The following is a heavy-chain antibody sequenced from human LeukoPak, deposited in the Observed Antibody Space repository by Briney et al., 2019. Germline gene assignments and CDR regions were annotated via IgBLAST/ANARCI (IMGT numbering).Heavy chain of an antibody. Sequence: GASVKVSCKASGYTFTSYAMNWVRQAPGQGLEWMGLINTNTGNPTYAQGFTGRFVFSLDTSVSTAYLQISSLKAEDTAVYYCARPPRYSGYDLSFDIWGQGTMVTVSS. V-gene: IGHV7-4-1*02. CDR1: GYTFTSYA. J-gene: IGHJ3*02. D-gene: IGHD5-12*01. CDR2: INTNTGNP. CDR3: ARPPRYSGYDLSFDI.